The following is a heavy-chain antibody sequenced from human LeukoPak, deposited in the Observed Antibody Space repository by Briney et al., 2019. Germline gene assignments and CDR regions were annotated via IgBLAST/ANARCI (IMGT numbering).Heavy chain of an antibody. CDR2: IRYDGSHE. J-gene: IGHJ4*01. Sequence: GGSLRLSCAASGFSFSSYGLHWVRQAPGKGLEWVAFIRYDGSHEYYADSVKGRFTISRDNSKNTLYLQMNSVRSEDTALYYCAKPSGSGVDYWGQGTRVTVSS. CDR3: AKPSGSGVDY. D-gene: IGHD1-26*01. V-gene: IGHV3-30*02. CDR1: GFSFSSYG.